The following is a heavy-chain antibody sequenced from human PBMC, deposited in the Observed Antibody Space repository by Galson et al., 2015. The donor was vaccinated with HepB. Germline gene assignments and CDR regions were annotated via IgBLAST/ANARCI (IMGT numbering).Heavy chain of an antibody. Sequence: ETLSLTCTVSGGSISSSSYYWGWIRQPPGKGLEWIGSIYYSGSTYYNPSLKSRVTISVDTSKNQFSLKLSSVTAADTAVYYCARAYYYGSAELFDYWGQGTLVTVSS. V-gene: IGHV4-39*07. CDR3: ARAYYYGSAELFDY. CDR2: IYYSGST. CDR1: GGSISSSSYY. D-gene: IGHD3-10*01. J-gene: IGHJ4*02.